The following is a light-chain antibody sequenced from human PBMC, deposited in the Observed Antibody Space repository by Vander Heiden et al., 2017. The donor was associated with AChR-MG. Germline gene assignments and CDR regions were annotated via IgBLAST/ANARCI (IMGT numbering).Light chain of an antibody. CDR1: SSDVGSYNY. V-gene: IGLV2-14*01. CDR3: SSYTSSSKV. Sequence: QSALTQPASVSGSPGQSITISCTGTSSDVGSYNYVSWYHQHPANAPQLIIYDVSTRPSGVSNRFSGSHSGTTASLTISGLQAEDEADYYCSSYTSSSKVFGGGTKLTVL. CDR2: DVS. J-gene: IGLJ2*01.